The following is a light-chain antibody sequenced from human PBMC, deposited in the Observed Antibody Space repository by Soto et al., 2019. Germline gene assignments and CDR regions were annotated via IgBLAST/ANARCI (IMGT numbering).Light chain of an antibody. Sequence: DLELTQSPSSVSASVRDRVSVACRASQGISNSLAWYQQKPWKAPKLLIYAASILQSGIPSRFSDSTSGSDFTLSISSPQTEYFATNYCHQANSCPYNSGHGTTLQIK. V-gene: IGKV1D-12*01. CDR3: HQANSCPYN. J-gene: IGKJ2*01. CDR2: AAS. CDR1: QGISNS.